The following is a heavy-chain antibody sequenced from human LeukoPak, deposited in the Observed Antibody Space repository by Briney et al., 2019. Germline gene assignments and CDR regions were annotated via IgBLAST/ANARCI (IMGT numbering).Heavy chain of an antibody. CDR2: INTDGSST. CDR1: GFTFSSYW. J-gene: IGHJ5*02. D-gene: IGHD2-2*01. V-gene: IGHV3-74*01. Sequence: GGSLRLSCAASGFTFSSYWMHWVRQAPGKGLVWVSRINTDGSSTSYADSVKGRFTISRDNAKNTLYLQMNSLRAEDTAVYYCARGRGYCSSTSCYGNWFDPWGQGTLVTVSS. CDR3: ARGRGYCSSTSCYGNWFDP.